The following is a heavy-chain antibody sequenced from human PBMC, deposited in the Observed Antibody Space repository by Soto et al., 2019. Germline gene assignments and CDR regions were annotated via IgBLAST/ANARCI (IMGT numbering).Heavy chain of an antibody. V-gene: IGHV4-34*01. D-gene: IGHD3-10*01. Sequence: QVQLQQWGAGLLKPSETLSLTCAVYGGSFSGYYWSWIRQPPGKGLEWIGEINHSGSTNYNPSLKSRVAISVDTSNDRFSLKLSSVTAADTAVYYCARAGATDYWGQGTLVTVSA. J-gene: IGHJ4*02. CDR1: GGSFSGYY. CDR2: INHSGST. CDR3: ARAGATDY.